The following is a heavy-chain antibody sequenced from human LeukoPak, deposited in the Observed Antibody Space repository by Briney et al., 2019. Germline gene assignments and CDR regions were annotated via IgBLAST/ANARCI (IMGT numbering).Heavy chain of an antibody. D-gene: IGHD2-15*01. V-gene: IGHV5-51*01. CDR1: GYNFASYW. CDR2: INPADSDT. J-gene: IGHJ2*01. Sequence: GESLKISCKGSGYNFASYWIGWVRQMPGKGLEWMGIINPADSDTRYSPSFQGQVTISADKSISTAYLQWNSLKASDTAMYYCARPERGYCSGDSCYNWYFDLWGRGTLVTVSS. CDR3: ARPERGYCSGDSCYNWYFDL.